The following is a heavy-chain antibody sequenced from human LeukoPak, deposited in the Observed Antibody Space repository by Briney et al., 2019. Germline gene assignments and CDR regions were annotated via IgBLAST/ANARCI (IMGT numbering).Heavy chain of an antibody. J-gene: IGHJ6*02. V-gene: IGHV4-30-4*01. D-gene: IGHD4-17*01. CDR2: IYYSGST. CDR3: ASSPIRDYGDYDYGMDV. CDR1: GGSISSGDYS. Sequence: SETLSLTCTVSGGSISSGDYSWSWIRQPPGKGLEWIGYIYYSGSTYYNPSLKSRVTISVDTSKNQFSLKLSSVTAADTAVYYCASSPIRDYGDYDYGMDVWGQGTTVTVSS.